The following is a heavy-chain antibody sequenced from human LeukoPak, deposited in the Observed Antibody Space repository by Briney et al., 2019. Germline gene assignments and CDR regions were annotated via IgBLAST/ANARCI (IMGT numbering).Heavy chain of an antibody. Sequence: PGGSLRLSXAASGFTFGSYAMSWVRQSPGKGLEWLSAISGSGGSTYYADSVKGRFTISRDNSKNTLYLQMNSLRAEDTAVYYCAKRSVAGTASPYYFDYWGQGTLVTVSS. CDR3: AKRSVAGTASPYYFDY. CDR2: ISGSGGST. V-gene: IGHV3-23*01. J-gene: IGHJ4*02. CDR1: GFTFGSYA. D-gene: IGHD6-19*01.